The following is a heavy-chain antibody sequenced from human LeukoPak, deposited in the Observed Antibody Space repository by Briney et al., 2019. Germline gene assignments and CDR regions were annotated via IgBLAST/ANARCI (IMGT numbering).Heavy chain of an antibody. J-gene: IGHJ4*02. CDR2: INHSGST. CDR3: ARHSYYGGGGY. D-gene: IGHD3-10*01. Sequence: SETLSLTCAVYGGSFSGYYWSWIRQPPGKGLEWIGEINHSGSTNYNPSLTSRVTISVDTSKNQFSLKLSSVTAADTAVYYCARHSYYGGGGYWGQGTLVTVSS. CDR1: GGSFSGYY. V-gene: IGHV4-34*01.